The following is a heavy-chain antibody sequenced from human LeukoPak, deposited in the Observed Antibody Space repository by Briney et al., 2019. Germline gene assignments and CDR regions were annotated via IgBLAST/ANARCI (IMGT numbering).Heavy chain of an antibody. CDR3: ARDYRPRYSGYDYFPGRWFDP. J-gene: IGHJ5*02. V-gene: IGHV4-34*01. CDR1: GGSFSGYY. Sequence: PSETLSLTCAVYGGSFSGYYWSWIRQPPGKGLEWIGEINHSGSTNYNPSLKSRVTISVDTSKNQFSLKLSSVTAADTAVYYCARDYRPRYSGYDYFPGRWFDPWGQGTLVTVSS. CDR2: INHSGST. D-gene: IGHD5-12*01.